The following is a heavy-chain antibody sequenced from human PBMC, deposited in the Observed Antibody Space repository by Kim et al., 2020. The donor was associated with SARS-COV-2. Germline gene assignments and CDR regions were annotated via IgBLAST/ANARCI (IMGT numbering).Heavy chain of an antibody. CDR1: GGSISSGSYY. V-gene: IGHV4-61*02. CDR2: IYTSGST. CDR3: ATGGKGTRGYFDY. D-gene: IGHD1-1*01. J-gene: IGHJ4*02. Sequence: SETLSLTCTVSGGSISSGSYYWSWIRQPAGKGLEWIGRIYTSGSTNYNPSLKSRVTISVDTSKNQFSLKLSSVTAADTAVYYCATGGKGTRGYFDYWGQGTLVTVSS.